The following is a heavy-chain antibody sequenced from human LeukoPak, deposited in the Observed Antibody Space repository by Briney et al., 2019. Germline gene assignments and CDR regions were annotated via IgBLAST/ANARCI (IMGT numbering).Heavy chain of an antibody. CDR2: FDPEDGET. Sequence: ASVTVSCKVSGYTLTELSMHWVRQAPGKGLEWMGGFDPEDGETIYAQKFQGRVTMTEDTSTDTAYMELSSLRSEDTAVYYCATLGPEVVPAAMRNWFDPWGQGTLVTVSS. J-gene: IGHJ5*02. CDR3: ATLGPEVVPAAMRNWFDP. CDR1: GYTLTELS. V-gene: IGHV1-24*01. D-gene: IGHD2-2*01.